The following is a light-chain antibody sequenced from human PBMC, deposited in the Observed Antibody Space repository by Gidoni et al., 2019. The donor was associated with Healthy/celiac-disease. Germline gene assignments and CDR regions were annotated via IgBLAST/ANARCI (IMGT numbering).Light chain of an antibody. Sequence: QSALTQPASVSGSPGQSITISCTGTSSDVGSYNLGSWYQQHPGKAPKLMIYEVSKRPSGVSNRFSGSKSGNTASLTISGLQAEDEADYYCCSYAGSSTFVFGTGTKVT. CDR2: EVS. V-gene: IGLV2-23*02. CDR1: SSDVGSYNL. J-gene: IGLJ1*01. CDR3: CSYAGSSTFV.